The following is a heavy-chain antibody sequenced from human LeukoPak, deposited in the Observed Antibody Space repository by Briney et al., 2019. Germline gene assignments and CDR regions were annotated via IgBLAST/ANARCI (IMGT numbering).Heavy chain of an antibody. Sequence: GGSLRLSCAASGFTFSDYYMSWIRQAPGKGLEWVSSISSSSSYIYYADSVKGRFTISRDNAKNSLYLQMNSLRAEDTAVYYCARGILSDYDFWSGSYKGHYYGMDVWGQGTTVTVSS. D-gene: IGHD3-3*01. V-gene: IGHV3-11*06. CDR3: ARGILSDYDFWSGSYKGHYYGMDV. J-gene: IGHJ6*02. CDR1: GFTFSDYY. CDR2: ISSSSSYI.